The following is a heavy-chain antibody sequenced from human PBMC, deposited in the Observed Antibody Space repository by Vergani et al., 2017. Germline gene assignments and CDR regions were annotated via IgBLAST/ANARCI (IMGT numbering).Heavy chain of an antibody. V-gene: IGHV3-23*01. D-gene: IGHD3-22*01. J-gene: IGHJ4*02. CDR3: AGLRRPTIVVVIQDY. CDR2: ISGSGGST. CDR1: GFTFSSYA. Sequence: EVQLLESGGGLVQPGGSLRLSCAASGFTFSSYAMSWVRQAPGKGLEWVSAISGSGGSTYYADSVKGRFTISRDNSKNTLYLQMNSLRAEDPAVYYCAGLRRPTIVVVIQDYWGQGTLVSVSS.